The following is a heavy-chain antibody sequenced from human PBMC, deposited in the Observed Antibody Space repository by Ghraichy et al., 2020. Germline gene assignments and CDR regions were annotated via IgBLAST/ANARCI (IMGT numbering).Heavy chain of an antibody. V-gene: IGHV4-61*01. Sequence: SETLSLTCTVSGGSVSSGSYYWSWIRQPPGKGLEWIGYIYYSGSTNYNPSLKSRVTISVDTSKNQFSLKLSSVTAADTAVYYCARVYGSSSPFFSSSWGQGTLVTVSS. CDR2: IYYSGST. J-gene: IGHJ5*02. CDR3: ARVYGSSSPFFSSS. D-gene: IGHD6-6*01. CDR1: GGSVSSGSYY.